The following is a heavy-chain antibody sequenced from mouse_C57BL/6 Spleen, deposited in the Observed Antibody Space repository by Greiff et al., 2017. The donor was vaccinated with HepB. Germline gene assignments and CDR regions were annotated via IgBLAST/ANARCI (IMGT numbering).Heavy chain of an antibody. CDR1: GFTFNTYA. Sequence: EVQLVESGGGLVQPKGSLKLSCAASGFTFNTYAMHWVRQAPGKGLEWVARIRSKSSNDATYYADSVKDRFTISRDDSQSMLYLQMNNLKTEDTAMYYCVRNLFDYWGQGTTLTVSS. CDR3: VRNLFDY. CDR2: IRSKSSNDAT. V-gene: IGHV10-3*01. J-gene: IGHJ2*01.